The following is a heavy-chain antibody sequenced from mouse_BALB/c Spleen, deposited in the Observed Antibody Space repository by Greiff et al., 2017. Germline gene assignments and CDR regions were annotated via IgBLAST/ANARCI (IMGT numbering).Heavy chain of an antibody. CDR2: IYPGSGST. CDR3: ARGGIY. J-gene: IGHJ2*01. V-gene: IGHV1-55*01. Sequence: QVQLQQPGAELVKPGTSVKLSCKASGYNFTSYWINWVKLRPGQGLEWIGDIYPGSGSTNYNEKFKSKATLTVDTSSSTAYTQLSSLASEDSALYYCARGGIYWGQGTTLTVSS. CDR1: GYNFTSYW. D-gene: IGHD2-14*01.